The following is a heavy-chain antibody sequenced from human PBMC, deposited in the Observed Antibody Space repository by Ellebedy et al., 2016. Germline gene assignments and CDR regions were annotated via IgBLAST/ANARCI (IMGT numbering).Heavy chain of an antibody. Sequence: SETLSLTCAVYGGSFSGYYWSWIRQPPGKGLEWLGEINHSGSTNYNTSLKSRVTISADTSKNQFSLKLSSVTAADTAVYYCARHVEMEWLLTPVYGMDVWGKGTTVIVSS. CDR3: ARHVEMEWLLTPVYGMDV. J-gene: IGHJ6*04. CDR1: GGSFSGYY. V-gene: IGHV4-34*01. D-gene: IGHD3-3*01. CDR2: INHSGST.